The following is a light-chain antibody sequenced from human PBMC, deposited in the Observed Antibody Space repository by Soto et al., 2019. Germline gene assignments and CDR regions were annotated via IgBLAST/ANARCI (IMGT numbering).Light chain of an antibody. V-gene: IGKV3-15*01. J-gene: IGKJ2*01. Sequence: EIVMTQSPATLSVSPGERVTLSCGASQSVSSSYLAWYQQKPGQAPRLLIYGAYTRATGIPARFSGSGSGTEFTLTINSLQSEDFAVYYCQQYHNWPPLTFGQGTKLEI. CDR1: QSVSSSY. CDR2: GAY. CDR3: QQYHNWPPLT.